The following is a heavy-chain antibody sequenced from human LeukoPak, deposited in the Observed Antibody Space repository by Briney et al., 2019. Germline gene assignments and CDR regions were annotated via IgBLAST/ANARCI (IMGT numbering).Heavy chain of an antibody. Sequence: GGSLRLSCAASGLTFSSYGMHWVRQAPGKGLEWVAVIWYDGSNKYYADSVKGRFTISRDNSKNTLYLQMNSLRAEDTAVYYCARDLYGDTAIDYWGQGTLVTVSS. D-gene: IGHD4-17*01. CDR3: ARDLYGDTAIDY. J-gene: IGHJ4*02. V-gene: IGHV3-33*01. CDR2: IWYDGSNK. CDR1: GLTFSSYG.